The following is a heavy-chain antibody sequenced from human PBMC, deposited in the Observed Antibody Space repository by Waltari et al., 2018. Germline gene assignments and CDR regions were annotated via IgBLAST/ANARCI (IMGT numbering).Heavy chain of an antibody. CDR2: ISYDGSNK. Sequence: QVQLVESGGGVVQPGRSLRLSCAASGFTFSSYGMHWVRQAPGKGLEWVAVISYDGSNKYYADSVKGRFTISRDNSKNTLYLQMNSLRAEDTAVYYCAKVEQQLVDYWGQGTLVTVSS. CDR3: AKVEQQLVDY. CDR1: GFTFSSYG. J-gene: IGHJ4*02. V-gene: IGHV3-30*18. D-gene: IGHD6-13*01.